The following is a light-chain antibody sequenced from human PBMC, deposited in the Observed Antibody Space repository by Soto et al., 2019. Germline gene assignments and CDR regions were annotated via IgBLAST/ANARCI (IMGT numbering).Light chain of an antibody. J-gene: IGKJ2*01. CDR3: QQYNSWPPYT. Sequence: EILMTQSPATLSVSPGERATLSCRASQSVSSDLAWYQQIPGQAPRLLIHGASTRATGIPDRSSGSGSGTEFTLTISSLQSEDFAVYYCQQYNSWPPYTFGQGTKLEIK. V-gene: IGKV3-15*01. CDR2: GAS. CDR1: QSVSSD.